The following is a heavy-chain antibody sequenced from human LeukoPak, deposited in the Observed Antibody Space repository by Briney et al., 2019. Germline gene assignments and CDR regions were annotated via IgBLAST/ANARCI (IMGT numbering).Heavy chain of an antibody. V-gene: IGHV3-13*04. Sequence: GGSLRLSCAASGFTFSSYDMHWVRQPTGKGLEWVSAIYTAGKTYYPGSVKGRFTIARENAKYSLYIQMNSLRAGDTAVYYCAREATGSGPWYFDLWGRGTLVTVSS. CDR3: AREATGSGPWYFDL. D-gene: IGHD3-10*01. CDR2: IYTAGKT. CDR1: GFTFSSYD. J-gene: IGHJ2*01.